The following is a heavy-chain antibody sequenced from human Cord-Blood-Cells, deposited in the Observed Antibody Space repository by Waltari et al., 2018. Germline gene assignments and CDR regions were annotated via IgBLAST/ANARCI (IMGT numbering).Heavy chain of an antibody. Sequence: QVQLVQSGAEVKKPGASVKVSCKASGYTFTGYYMHWVRQAPGQGLEWRGWINPNSGGANDAQKFQGRFTMTRDTSISTAYMELSRLRSDDTAVYYWARVVLGNDAFDIWGQGTMVTVSS. D-gene: IGHD2-8*02. CDR1: GYTFTGYY. CDR2: INPNSGGA. CDR3: ARVVLGNDAFDI. J-gene: IGHJ3*02. V-gene: IGHV1-2*02.